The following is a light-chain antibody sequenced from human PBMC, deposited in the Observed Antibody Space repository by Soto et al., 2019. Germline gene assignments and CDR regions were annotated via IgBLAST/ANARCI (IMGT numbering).Light chain of an antibody. J-gene: IGKJ1*01. CDR3: QAYNSYLT. CDR1: QSISSW. V-gene: IGKV1-5*03. CDR2: KEP. Sequence: DIQMTQSPSTLSASVGDRVTITCRASQSISSWLAWYQQKQGKAPKLLIYKEPSLESGVPSRFSGSGSGTEFPLTIKSLQTDDFATYYGQAYNSYLTFGQGTKVEIE.